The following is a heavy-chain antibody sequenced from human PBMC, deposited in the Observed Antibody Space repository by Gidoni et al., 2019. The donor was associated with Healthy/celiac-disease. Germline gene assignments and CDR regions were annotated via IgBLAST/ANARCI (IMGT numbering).Heavy chain of an antibody. D-gene: IGHD2-2*01. Sequence: LQLQESGPGLVKPSETLSLTCTVSGGSISSSSYYWGWIRQPPGKGLEWIGSIYYSGSTYYNPSLKSRVTISVDTSKNQFSLKLSSVTAADTAVYYCASETRYCSSTSCLNWFDPWGQGTLVTVSS. V-gene: IGHV4-39*01. CDR1: GGSISSSSYY. CDR2: IYYSGST. J-gene: IGHJ5*02. CDR3: ASETRYCSSTSCLNWFDP.